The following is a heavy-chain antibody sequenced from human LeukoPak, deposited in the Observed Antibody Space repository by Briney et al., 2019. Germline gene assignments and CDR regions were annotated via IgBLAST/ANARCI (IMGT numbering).Heavy chain of an antibody. V-gene: IGHV3-23*01. CDR2: ISGSGGST. J-gene: IGHJ4*02. CDR3: AKNTGQTSGYSYGYNY. CDR1: GFTFSSYA. D-gene: IGHD5-18*01. Sequence: PGGSLRLSCAASGFTFSSYAMSWVRQAPGKGLEWVSAISGSGGSTYYADSVKGRFTISRGNSKNTLYLQMNSLRAEDTAVYYCAKNTGQTSGYSYGYNYWGQGTLVTVSS.